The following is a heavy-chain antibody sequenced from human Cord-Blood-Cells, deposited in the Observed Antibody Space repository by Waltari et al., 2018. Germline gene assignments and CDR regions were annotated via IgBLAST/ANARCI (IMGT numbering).Heavy chain of an antibody. V-gene: IGHV3-21*01. Sequence: EVQLVEFGGGLVKPGGSLRLSCAASGFTFSSYSMNWVRQAPGKGLGWVCSISSSSSYICYADSVKGRFTISRDNAKNSLYLQMNSLRAEDTAVYYCARRGASSSWYDYWGQGTLVTVSS. CDR2: ISSSSSYI. CDR3: ARRGASSSWYDY. CDR1: GFTFSSYS. D-gene: IGHD6-13*01. J-gene: IGHJ4*02.